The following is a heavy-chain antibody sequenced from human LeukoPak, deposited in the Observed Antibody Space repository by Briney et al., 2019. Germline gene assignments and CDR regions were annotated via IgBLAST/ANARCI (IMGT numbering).Heavy chain of an antibody. CDR2: IIPVLTLT. CDR1: EGTLSSYA. J-gene: IGHJ4*02. V-gene: IGHV1-69*04. D-gene: IGHD3-10*01. CDR3: ARGSGSGNYALGR. Sequence: SVKVSCKAPEGTLSSYALGWVRQAPGQGLEWMGRIIPVLTLTNYAPKFQDRLSIIADKATSTAYMELTNLTSADTAVYFCARGSGSGNYALGRWGQGTLVTVSS.